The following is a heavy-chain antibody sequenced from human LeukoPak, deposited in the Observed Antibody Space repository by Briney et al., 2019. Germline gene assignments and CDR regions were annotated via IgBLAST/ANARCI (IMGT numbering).Heavy chain of an antibody. Sequence: SETLSLTCTVSGGSISSSSYYWGSIRQPPGKGLEWIGSIYYSGSTYYNPSLKSRVTISVDTSKNQFSLKLSSVTAAVTVVYNCAKAWSSYYDFWSGYYAWGEATLVTVSS. CDR2: IYYSGST. V-gene: IGHV4-39*01. D-gene: IGHD3-3*01. CDR1: GGSISSSSYY. J-gene: IGHJ5*02. CDR3: AKAWSSYYDFWSGYYA.